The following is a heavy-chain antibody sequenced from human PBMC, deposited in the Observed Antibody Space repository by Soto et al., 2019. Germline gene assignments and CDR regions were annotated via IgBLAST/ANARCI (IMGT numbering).Heavy chain of an antibody. J-gene: IGHJ5*02. D-gene: IGHD4-4*01. CDR2: IIPIIGII. V-gene: IGHV1-69*08. Sequence: QVQLVQSGAEVKKPGSSVKVSCKASGGTFSTYTITWARQAPGQGLEWMGRIIPIIGIINYAQKFQGRVPISAEXXXGXXYMELTGLRSDDTAVYYCAGDPDSHYNDSHASSYPWGQGTLVTVSS. CDR1: GGTFSTYT. CDR3: AGDPDSHYNDSHASSYP.